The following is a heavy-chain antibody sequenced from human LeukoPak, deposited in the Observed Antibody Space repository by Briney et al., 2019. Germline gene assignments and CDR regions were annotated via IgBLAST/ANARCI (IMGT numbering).Heavy chain of an antibody. CDR3: ARQVGAHPVLDY. CDR2: ISSSSSYI. CDR1: GFTFSSYS. Sequence: GGSLRLSCAASGFTFSSYSMNWVRQAPGKGLEWVSSISSSSSYIYYADSVKGRFTISRDNAKNSLCLQMNSLRAEDTAVYYCARQVGAHPVLDYWGQGTLVTVSS. J-gene: IGHJ4*02. D-gene: IGHD1-26*01. V-gene: IGHV3-21*01.